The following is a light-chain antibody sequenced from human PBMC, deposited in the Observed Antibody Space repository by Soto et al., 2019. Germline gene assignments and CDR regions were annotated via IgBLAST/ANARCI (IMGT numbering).Light chain of an antibody. J-gene: IGKJ2*01. CDR1: QSISSW. CDR2: KAS. V-gene: IGKV1-5*03. CDR3: QQYRRYYT. Sequence: DIQMTQSPSTLSASVGDRVTITCRASQSISSWLAWYQQKPGKAPKLLIYKASSLESGVPSRFSGSGSGTEFTLTIISLQPDDFATYYHQQYRRYYTFGLGTKLEIK.